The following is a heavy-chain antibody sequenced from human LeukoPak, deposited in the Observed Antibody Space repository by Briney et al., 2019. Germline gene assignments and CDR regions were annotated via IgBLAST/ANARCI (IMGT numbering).Heavy chain of an antibody. J-gene: IGHJ3*02. D-gene: IGHD3-22*01. CDR2: LLGSGST. Sequence: SETLSLTCTVSGGSISNYYWNWIRQPTGKGLEWIGRLLGSGSTDYNPSLKSRVTMSVDTSKNQFSLKLISVTAADTAVYYCARFPSYYADGSSINAFDIWGQGTMVTVSS. V-gene: IGHV4-4*07. CDR3: ARFPSYYADGSSINAFDI. CDR1: GGSISNYY.